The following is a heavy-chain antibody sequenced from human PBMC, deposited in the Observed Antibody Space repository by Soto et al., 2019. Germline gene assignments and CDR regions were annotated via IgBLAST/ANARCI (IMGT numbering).Heavy chain of an antibody. CDR3: AKSCFAGTLPMYNWLDP. V-gene: IGHV3-23*05. D-gene: IGHD3-10*01. CDR2: ISQPGKET. CDR1: GFIFSTYT. Sequence: GGSLRLSCAASGFIFSTYTMNWVRQVPGKGLEWVSGISQPGKETWYADSVKGRFTISRDNSKNMLYLQMNSLRAEDTAVYYCAKSCFAGTLPMYNWLDPWGQGTLVTVSS. J-gene: IGHJ5*02.